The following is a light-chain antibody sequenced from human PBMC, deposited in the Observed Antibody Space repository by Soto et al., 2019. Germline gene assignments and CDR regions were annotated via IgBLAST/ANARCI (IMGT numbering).Light chain of an antibody. J-gene: IGKJ1*01. CDR1: QSVGSW. V-gene: IGKV1-5*01. CDR3: QHYNRYWGT. Sequence: DIQMTQSPSTLSASVGDRVTITCRTSQSVGSWVAWYQQKPGKAPKILIYDAVALESGVPSRFSGSGSGTEFTLTISSLQPDDFATYYCQHYNRYWGTFGQGTKVDIK. CDR2: DAV.